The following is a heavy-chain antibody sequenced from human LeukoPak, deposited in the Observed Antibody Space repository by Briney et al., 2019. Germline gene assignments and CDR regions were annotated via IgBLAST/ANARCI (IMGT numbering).Heavy chain of an antibody. CDR3: ARDCSGGSCYSPAPGAFDI. J-gene: IGHJ3*02. CDR2: ISSSGSTI. V-gene: IGHV3-48*03. D-gene: IGHD2-15*01. Sequence: GGSLRLSCAASGFTFSSYEMNWVRQAPGKGLEWVSYISSSGSTIYYADSVKGRFTISRDNAKNSLYLQMDSLRAEDTAVYYCARDCSGGSCYSPAPGAFDIWGQGTMVTVSS. CDR1: GFTFSSYE.